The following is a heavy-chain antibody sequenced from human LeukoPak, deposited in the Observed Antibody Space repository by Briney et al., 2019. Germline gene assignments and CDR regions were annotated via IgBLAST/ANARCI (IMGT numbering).Heavy chain of an antibody. J-gene: IGHJ5*02. D-gene: IGHD2-15*01. CDR1: GYSISSGYY. Sequence: SETLSLTCTVSGYSISSGYYWGWIRQSPGKGLEWIGNIYHSTTTYYNPSLNSRVSISTDTSKNQFSLRLSSVTAADTAVYYCARGRYCSGGSCLISWGQGTLVTVSS. CDR3: ARGRYCSGGSCLIS. CDR2: IYHSTTT. V-gene: IGHV4-38-2*02.